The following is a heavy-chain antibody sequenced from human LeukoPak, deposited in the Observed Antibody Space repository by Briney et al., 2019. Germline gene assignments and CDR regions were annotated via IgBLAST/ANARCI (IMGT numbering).Heavy chain of an antibody. D-gene: IGHD3-3*01. J-gene: IGHJ3*02. CDR3: VKDRPDYDFWTGYYDPHAFDI. CDR1: GFTFNDYA. CDR2: ISGGGDST. V-gene: IGHV3-43*02. Sequence: PGGSLRLSCAASGFTFNDYAIHWVRQAPGEGLEWVSLISGGGDSTYYADSVEGRFTISRDNSKNSLYLQMNSLSTEDTAFYYCVKDRPDYDFWTGYYDPHAFDIWGRGTMVTVSS.